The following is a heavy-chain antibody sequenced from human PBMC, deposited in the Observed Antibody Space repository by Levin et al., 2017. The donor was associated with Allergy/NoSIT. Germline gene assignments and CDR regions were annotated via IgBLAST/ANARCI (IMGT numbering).Heavy chain of an antibody. V-gene: IGHV3-30*18. CDR1: GFTFSSYG. Sequence: GGSLRLSCAASGFTFSSYGMHWVRQAPGKGLEWVAVISYDGSNKYYADSVKGRFTISRDNSKNTLYLQMNSLRAEDTAVYYCAKPSSTKPEDYWGQGTLVTVSS. J-gene: IGHJ4*02. D-gene: IGHD6-6*01. CDR3: AKPSSTKPEDY. CDR2: ISYDGSNK.